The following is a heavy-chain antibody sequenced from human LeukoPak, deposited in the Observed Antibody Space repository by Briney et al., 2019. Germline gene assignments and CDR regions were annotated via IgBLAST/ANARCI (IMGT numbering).Heavy chain of an antibody. V-gene: IGHV4-4*07. J-gene: IGHJ6*03. CDR1: GGSMFSYH. Sequence: PSETLSLPCTVSGGSMFSYHWSWVRQSAGEGLEWIGHIYVGGSTNYSPSLKSRVTMSVDTTKNQFSLKLKSVTAADTAVYYCARLRFYDSSGYSPGYYMDVWGKGTTVTVSS. CDR3: ARLRFYDSSGYSPGYYMDV. D-gene: IGHD3-22*01. CDR2: IYVGGST.